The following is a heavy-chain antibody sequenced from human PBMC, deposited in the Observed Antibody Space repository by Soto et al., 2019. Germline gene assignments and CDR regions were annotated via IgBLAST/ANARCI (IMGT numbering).Heavy chain of an antibody. D-gene: IGHD2-2*03. V-gene: IGHV3-48*01. CDR3: ARVDSYWYFDL. CDR2: ISSSGSTV. Sequence: EVQVEESGGGLVQPGGSLRLACAASGFQFSSYSMNWVRQAPGKGLEWVSYISSSGSTVYYADSVKGRFTMSRDNAKKSLYLQMNSLRAEDTAVYYCARVDSYWYFDLWGRGTLVTVSS. J-gene: IGHJ2*01. CDR1: GFQFSSYS.